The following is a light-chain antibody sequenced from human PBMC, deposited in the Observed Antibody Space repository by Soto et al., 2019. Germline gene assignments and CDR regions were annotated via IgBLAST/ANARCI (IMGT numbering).Light chain of an antibody. CDR2: GNS. J-gene: IGLJ2*01. CDR1: SSNIGAGYD. V-gene: IGLV1-40*01. Sequence: QSVLTQPPSVSGAPGQRVTISCTGSSSNIGAGYDVHWYQQLPGTAPKLLIYGNSNRPSGVPDRFSGSKSGTSASLAITGLKAEDGADYYCQSYDSSLSGVVFGGGTKLTFL. CDR3: QSYDSSLSGVV.